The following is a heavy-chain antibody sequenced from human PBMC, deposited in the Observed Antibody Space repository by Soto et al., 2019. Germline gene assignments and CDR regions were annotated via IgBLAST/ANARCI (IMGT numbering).Heavy chain of an antibody. CDR1: GFTFSSYG. CDR2: ISYDGSNK. J-gene: IGHJ4*02. V-gene: IGHV3-30*18. D-gene: IGHD6-13*01. CDR3: AKDRLRSIAAAGNY. Sequence: QVQLVESGGGVVQPGRSLRLSCAASGFTFSSYGMHWVRQAPGKGLEWVAVISYDGSNKYYADSVKGRFTISRDNSKNTLYLQMNSLRTGDTAVYYCAKDRLRSIAAAGNYWGQGTLVTVSS.